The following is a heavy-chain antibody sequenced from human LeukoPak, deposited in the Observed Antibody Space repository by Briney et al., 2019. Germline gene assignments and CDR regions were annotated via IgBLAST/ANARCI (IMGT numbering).Heavy chain of an antibody. V-gene: IGHV4-30-4*08. D-gene: IGHD6-13*01. J-gene: IGHJ4*02. Sequence: SQTLSLTCTVSGGSISSGDYYWSWIRQPPGKGLEWIGYIYYSGSTYYNPSLKSRVTISVDTSKNQFSLKLSSVTAADTAVYYCARAFRAGNSGHAEYWGQGTLVTVSS. CDR1: GGSISSGDYY. CDR2: IYYSGST. CDR3: ARAFRAGNSGHAEY.